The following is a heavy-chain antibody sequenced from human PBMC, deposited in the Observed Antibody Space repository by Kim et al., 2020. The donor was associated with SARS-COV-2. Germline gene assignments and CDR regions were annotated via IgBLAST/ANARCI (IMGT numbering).Heavy chain of an antibody. D-gene: IGHD3-22*01. CDR1: GYTFTSYA. J-gene: IGHJ4*02. CDR3: ARGFKYYYDSSGPAYFDY. Sequence: ASVKVSCKASGYTFTSYAMHWVRQAPGQRLEWMGWINAGNGNTKYSQKFQGRVTITRDTSASTAYMELSSLRSEDTAVYYCARGFKYYYDSSGPAYFDYWGQGTLVTVSS. V-gene: IGHV1-3*01. CDR2: INAGNGNT.